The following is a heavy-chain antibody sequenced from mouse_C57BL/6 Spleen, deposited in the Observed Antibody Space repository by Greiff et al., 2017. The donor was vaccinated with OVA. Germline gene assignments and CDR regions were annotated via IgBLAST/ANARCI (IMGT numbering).Heavy chain of an antibody. V-gene: IGHV1-52*01. CDR1: GYTFTSYW. CDR3: AREMVVASYYFDY. CDR2: IDPSDSDT. D-gene: IGHD1-1*01. Sequence: VQLQQPGAELVRPGSSVKLSCKASGYTFTSYWMHWVKQRPIQGLEWIGNIDPSDSDTHYNQQFKDKATLTVDKSSSTAYMQLSSLTSEDSAVYYCAREMVVASYYFDYWGQGTTLTVSS. J-gene: IGHJ2*01.